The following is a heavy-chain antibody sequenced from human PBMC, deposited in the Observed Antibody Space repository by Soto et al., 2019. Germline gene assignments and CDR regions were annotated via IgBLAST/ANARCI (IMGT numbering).Heavy chain of an antibody. V-gene: IGHV2-70*01. D-gene: IGHD1-26*01. CDR2: IDWDDDK. J-gene: IGHJ5*02. CDR1: GFSLSTSGMC. CDR3: ARSLIVGATNWFDP. Sequence: SCPTLVNPTQTLTLTCTFSGFSLSTSGMCXSWIRQPPGKALEWLALIDWDDDKYHSTSLKTRLTISKDTSKNQVVLTMTNMDPVDTATYYCARSLIVGATNWFDPWGQGTLVTVSS.